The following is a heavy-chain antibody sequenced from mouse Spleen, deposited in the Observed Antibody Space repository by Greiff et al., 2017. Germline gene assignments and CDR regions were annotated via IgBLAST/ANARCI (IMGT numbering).Heavy chain of an antibody. J-gene: IGHJ3*01. Sequence: VQLQQPGAELVMPGASVKLSCKASGYTFTSYWMHWVKQRPGQGLEWIGEIDPSDSYTNYNQKFKGKATLTVDKSSSTAYMQLSSLTSEDSAVYYCARAGNFQEFAYWGQGTLVTVSA. CDR3: ARAGNFQEFAY. CDR2: IDPSDSYT. V-gene: IGHV1-69*01. CDR1: GYTFTSYW.